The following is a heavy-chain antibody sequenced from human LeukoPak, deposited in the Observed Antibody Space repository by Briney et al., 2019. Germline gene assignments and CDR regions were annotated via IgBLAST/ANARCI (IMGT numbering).Heavy chain of an antibody. Sequence: GGSLRLSCAASGFTVSSNYMSWVRQAPGKGLEWVSVIFSGGSTYYADSVKGRFTISRDNSKNTLYLQMNSLRAEDTAVYYCARASYYYDSSGYYPHYWGQGTLVTVSS. CDR1: GFTVSSNY. CDR3: ARASYYYDSSGYYPHY. J-gene: IGHJ4*02. D-gene: IGHD3-22*01. CDR2: IFSGGST. V-gene: IGHV3-66*02.